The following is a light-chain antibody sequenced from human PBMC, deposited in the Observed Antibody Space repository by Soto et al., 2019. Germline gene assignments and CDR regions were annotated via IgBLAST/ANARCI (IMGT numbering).Light chain of an antibody. V-gene: IGKV3-15*01. Sequence: TPSPATLSLSPGERATPSWRASQSVSSNLAWYQQKPGQAPRLLIYGASTRATGIPARFSGSGSGTDFTLTISSLQAEDVAVYYCQQCYIPPRTFGQGANVDIK. CDR3: QQCYIPPRT. CDR1: QSVSSN. J-gene: IGKJ1*01. CDR2: GAS.